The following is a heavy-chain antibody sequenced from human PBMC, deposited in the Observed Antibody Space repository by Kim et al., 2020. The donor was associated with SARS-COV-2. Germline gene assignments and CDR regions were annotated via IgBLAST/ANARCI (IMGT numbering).Heavy chain of an antibody. D-gene: IGHD1-1*01. CDR3: ARRRNWNWFDP. Sequence: TGYAQKFQGRVTMTRNTSISTAYMELSSLRSEDTAVYYCARRRNWNWFDPWGQGTLVTVSS. CDR2: T. J-gene: IGHJ5*02. V-gene: IGHV1-8*01.